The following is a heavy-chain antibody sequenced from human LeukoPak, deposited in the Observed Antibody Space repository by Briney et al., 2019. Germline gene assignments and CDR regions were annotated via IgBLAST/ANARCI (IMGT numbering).Heavy chain of an antibody. Sequence: GASVKVSCKASGYTFTDYYMHWVRQAPGQGLEWMGWINPNTGGTNYAQKFQGRVTMTRDTSISTAYMELSRLRSDDTTVYYCARDLAGKGSWFDPWGQGTLVTVSS. D-gene: IGHD6-19*01. CDR1: GYTFTDYY. CDR3: ARDLAGKGSWFDP. CDR2: INPNTGGT. J-gene: IGHJ5*02. V-gene: IGHV1-2*02.